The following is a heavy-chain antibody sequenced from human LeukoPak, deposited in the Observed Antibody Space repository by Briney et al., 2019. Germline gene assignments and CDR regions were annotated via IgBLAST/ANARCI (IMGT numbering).Heavy chain of an antibody. CDR3: ASSDSNSPWEPFYYFDY. V-gene: IGHV3-48*03. CDR2: ISSSGSTI. Sequence: GGSLRLSCAASGFTFSSYEMNWVRQAPGKGLEWVSYISSSGSTIYYADSVKGRFTISRDNAKNSLYLQMNSLRAEDTAVYYCASSDSNSPWEPFYYFDYWGQGTLVTVSS. D-gene: IGHD1-26*01. J-gene: IGHJ4*02. CDR1: GFTFSSYE.